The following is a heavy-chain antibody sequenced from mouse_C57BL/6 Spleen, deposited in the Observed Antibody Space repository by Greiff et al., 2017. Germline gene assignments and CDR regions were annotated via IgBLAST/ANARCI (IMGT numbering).Heavy chain of an antibody. V-gene: IGHV10-1*01. J-gene: IGHJ4*01. Sequence: EVKVVASGGGLVQPKGSLKLSCAASGFSFNTYAMNWVRQAPGKGLECVARIRSKSNNYATYYADSVKDRFTISRDDSESMLYLQMNNLKTEDTAMYYSVSPLDSSGYYYAMDYWGQGTSVTVSS. D-gene: IGHD3-2*02. CDR3: VSPLDSSGYYYAMDY. CDR1: GFSFNTYA. CDR2: IRSKSNNYAT.